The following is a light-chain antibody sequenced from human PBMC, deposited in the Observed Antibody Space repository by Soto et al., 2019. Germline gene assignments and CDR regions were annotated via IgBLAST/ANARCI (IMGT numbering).Light chain of an antibody. CDR2: AAS. Sequence: DIQMTQSPSSLSASIGDRVTITCRASQTISSSLNWYQQKPGKAPKLLIYAASILQSGVPSRFSGSGSVTDFTLTVSSLQPEDFATYFCQQTYSTPLSFGGGTKVEIK. J-gene: IGKJ4*01. CDR1: QTISSS. V-gene: IGKV1-39*01. CDR3: QQTYSTPLS.